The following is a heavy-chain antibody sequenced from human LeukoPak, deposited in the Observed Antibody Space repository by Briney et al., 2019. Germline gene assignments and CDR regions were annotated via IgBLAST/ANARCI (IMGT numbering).Heavy chain of an antibody. CDR1: GGTFSSYA. D-gene: IGHD7-27*01. J-gene: IGHJ3*02. CDR3: ARDPGDPSDAFDI. V-gene: IGHV1-69*01. CDR2: IIPIFGTA. Sequence: SVKVSCKASGGTFSSYAISWVRQAPGQGLEWMGGIIPIFGTANYAQKFQGRVTITADESTSTAYMELSSLRSEDTAVYYCARDPGDPSDAFDIWGQGTMVTVSS.